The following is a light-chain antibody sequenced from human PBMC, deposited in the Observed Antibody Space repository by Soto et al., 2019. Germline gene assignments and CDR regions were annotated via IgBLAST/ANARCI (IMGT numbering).Light chain of an antibody. V-gene: IGLV2-8*01. J-gene: IGLJ1*01. CDR3: SSYAGSNNYV. Sequence: QSALTQPPSASGSPGQSVTISCTGTSSDVGAYTYVSWYQQHPGKAPKLMIYGVTERPSGVPDRFSGSKSGNTASLTVSGLQTEDEAYYYCSSYAGSNNYVFGTGTKANVL. CDR1: SSDVGAYTY. CDR2: GVT.